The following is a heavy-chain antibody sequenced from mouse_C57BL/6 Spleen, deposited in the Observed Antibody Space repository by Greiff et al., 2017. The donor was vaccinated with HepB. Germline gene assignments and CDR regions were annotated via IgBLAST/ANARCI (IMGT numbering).Heavy chain of an antibody. CDR2: INPNNGGT. V-gene: IGHV1-22*01. J-gene: IGHJ4*01. CDR1: GYTFTDYN. CDR3: ARNYYGSSFPMDY. D-gene: IGHD1-1*01. Sequence: DVQLQESGPELVKPGASVKMSCKASGYTFTDYNMHWVKQSHGKSLEWIGYINPNNGGTSYNQKFKGKATLTVNKSSSTAYMELRSLTSEDSAVYYCARNYYGSSFPMDYWGQGTSVTVSS.